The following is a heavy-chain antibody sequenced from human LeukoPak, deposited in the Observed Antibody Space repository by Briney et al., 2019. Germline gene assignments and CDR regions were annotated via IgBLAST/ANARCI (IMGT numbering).Heavy chain of an antibody. J-gene: IGHJ4*02. D-gene: IGHD6-13*01. CDR3: AREEYSSSRTLR. V-gene: IGHV4-39*07. CDR2: IYYSGST. Sequence: SETLSLTRTVSGGSISSSSYYWGWIRQPPGKGLEWIGSIYYSGSTYYNPSLKSRVTISVDTSKNQFSLKLSSVTAADTAVYYCAREEYSSSRTLRWGQRTLVTVSS. CDR1: GGSISSSSYY.